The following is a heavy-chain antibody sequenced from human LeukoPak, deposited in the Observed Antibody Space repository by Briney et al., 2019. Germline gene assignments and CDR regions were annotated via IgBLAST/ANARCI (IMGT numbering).Heavy chain of an antibody. J-gene: IGHJ3*02. Sequence: GGSLRLSCAASGFTFSSYAMSWVRQAPGKGLEWVSAISGSGGSTYYAGSVKGRFTISRDNSKNTLYLQMHSLRAEHTAVYYCAAQVLLRGAFDIWGQGTMVTVSS. V-gene: IGHV3-23*01. D-gene: IGHD2/OR15-2a*01. CDR2: ISGSGGST. CDR3: AAQVLLRGAFDI. CDR1: GFTFSSYA.